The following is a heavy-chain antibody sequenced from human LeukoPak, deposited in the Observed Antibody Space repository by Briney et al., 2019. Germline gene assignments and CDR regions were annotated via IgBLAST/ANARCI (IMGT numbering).Heavy chain of an antibody. J-gene: IGHJ3*02. Sequence: GGSLRLSCAASGFTFSSYSMNWVRQAPGKGLEWVSSISSSSSYIYYADSVKGRFTISRDNAKNSLYLQMNSLRAEDTAVYYCASQGVSSSWYGGLAFDIWGQGTMVTVSS. D-gene: IGHD6-13*01. CDR1: GFTFSSYS. CDR2: ISSSSSYI. CDR3: ASQGVSSSWYGGLAFDI. V-gene: IGHV3-21*01.